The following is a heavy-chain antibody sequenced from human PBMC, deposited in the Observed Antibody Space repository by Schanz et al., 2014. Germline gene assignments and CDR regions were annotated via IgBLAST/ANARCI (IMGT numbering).Heavy chain of an antibody. CDR3: ARSGSSNWYFFDY. CDR1: GGTFSSYA. CDR2: IIPILGIA. D-gene: IGHD6-13*01. Sequence: QVQLVQSGAEVKKPGSPVKVSCKSSGGTFSSYAISWVRQAPGQGLEWMGRIIPILGIANYAQKFQGRVTMTRDTSTSTVYMELSSLRSEDTAVYYCARSGSSNWYFFDYWGQGTLVTVSS. V-gene: IGHV1-69*02. J-gene: IGHJ4*02.